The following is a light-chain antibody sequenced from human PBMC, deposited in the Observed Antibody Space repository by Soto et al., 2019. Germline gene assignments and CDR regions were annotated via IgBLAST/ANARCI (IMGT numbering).Light chain of an antibody. V-gene: IGLV1-47*01. CDR2: RNS. CDR3: AAWDDSLSGVV. J-gene: IGLJ2*01. CDR1: SSNIGSNY. Sequence: QSVLTQPPSASGTPGQGVTISCSGSSSNIGSNYVYWYQQLPGTVPQLLIYRNSERPSGVPDRFSGSKSGTSASLAISGLRSEDEADYYCAAWDDSLSGVVFGGGTKDTVL.